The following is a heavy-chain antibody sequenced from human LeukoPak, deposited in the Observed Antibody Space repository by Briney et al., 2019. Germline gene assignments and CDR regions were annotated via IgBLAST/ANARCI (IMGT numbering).Heavy chain of an antibody. V-gene: IGHV3-66*01. CDR1: GFIVSSNH. J-gene: IGHJ5*02. CDR2: IYSGGYSGGGP. CDR3: ARGGGSSS. Sequence: GGSLRLSCAVSGFIVSSNHMNWVRQAPGKGLEWVSVIYSGGYSGGGPFYADSVKGRFTTSSDSSKNTLFLQMNSLRAEDTAVYYCARGGGSSSWGQGTLVTVSS. D-gene: IGHD6-6*01.